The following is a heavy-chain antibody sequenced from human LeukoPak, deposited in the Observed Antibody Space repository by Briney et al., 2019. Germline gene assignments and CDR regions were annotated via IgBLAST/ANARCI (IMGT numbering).Heavy chain of an antibody. CDR2: IGSSSSTI. CDR3: VERYSYTSFFDY. J-gene: IGHJ4*02. CDR1: GFTFSSYS. V-gene: IGHV3-48*01. Sequence: GGSLRLSCAASGFTFSSYSMNWVRQAPGKGLEWVSYIGSSSSTIYYADSVKGRFTISRDNAKNSLYLQMNSLRAEDTAVYYCVERYSYTSFFDYWGQGTLVTVSS. D-gene: IGHD5-18*01.